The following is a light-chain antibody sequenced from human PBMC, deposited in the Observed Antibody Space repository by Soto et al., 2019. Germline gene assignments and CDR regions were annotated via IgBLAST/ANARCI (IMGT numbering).Light chain of an antibody. CDR1: SSDVGSYNL. CDR3: AAWADSLNGWV. CDR2: EVN. Sequence: QSVLTQPASVSGSPGQSITISCTGTSSDVGSYNLVSWYQQHPGKAPKLMIYEVNKRPSGVPDRFSGSKSGNTASLTVSGLQAEDESDYYCAAWADSLNGWVFGGGTKLTVL. J-gene: IGLJ3*02. V-gene: IGLV2-14*02.